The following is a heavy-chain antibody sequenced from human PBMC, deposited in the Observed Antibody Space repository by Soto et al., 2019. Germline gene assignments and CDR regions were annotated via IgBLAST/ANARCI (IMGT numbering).Heavy chain of an antibody. CDR2: ISGYNGNT. D-gene: IGHD3-22*01. J-gene: IGHJ1*01. V-gene: IGHV1-18*01. Sequence: GASVKVSCKASGYTFSTYGISWVRQAPGQGLEWMGWISGYNGNTNYAQKFEDRVAMTTDTSTSTAYMELRSLRSDDTAVYYCARDSLPGYYDRSGYHEYWGQGTLVTVSS. CDR1: GYTFSTYG. CDR3: ARDSLPGYYDRSGYHEY.